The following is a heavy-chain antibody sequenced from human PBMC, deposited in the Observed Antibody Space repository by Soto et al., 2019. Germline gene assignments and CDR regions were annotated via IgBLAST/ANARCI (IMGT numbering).Heavy chain of an antibody. CDR2: IKSKTDGGTT. Sequence: PGGSLRLSCAASGFTFSNAWMSWVRQAPGKGLEWVGRIKSKTDGGTTDYAAPVKGRFTISRDDSKNTLYLQMNSLKTEDTAVYYCSGAESPDTAYFSLYWGQGTPVTVSS. CDR3: SGAESPDTAYFSLY. V-gene: IGHV3-15*01. J-gene: IGHJ4*02. D-gene: IGHD1-26*01. CDR1: GFTFSNAW.